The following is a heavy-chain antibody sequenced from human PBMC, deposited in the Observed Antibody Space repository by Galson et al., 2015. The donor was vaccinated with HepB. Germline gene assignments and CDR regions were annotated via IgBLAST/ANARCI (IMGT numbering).Heavy chain of an antibody. D-gene: IGHD6-13*01. Sequence: SLRLSCAASGFTFNNYVMNWVRQSPGKGLEWVSSISGRGGSTYYAGSVKGRFTISRDNSRNTVFLQMNRLRAEDTAVYYCAKNSGSNWFVPYHFDSWGQGTLVTVSS. CDR3: AKNSGSNWFVPYHFDS. CDR2: ISGRGGST. V-gene: IGHV3-23*01. J-gene: IGHJ4*02. CDR1: GFTFNNYV.